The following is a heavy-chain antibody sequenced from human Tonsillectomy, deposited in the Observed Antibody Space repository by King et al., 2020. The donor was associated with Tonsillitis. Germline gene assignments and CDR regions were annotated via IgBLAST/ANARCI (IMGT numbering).Heavy chain of an antibody. CDR2: MNPNSGNT. CDR1: GYTFTSYD. D-gene: IGHD6-13*01. CDR3: ARSLVYSSSWGHWYFDL. J-gene: IGHJ2*01. Sequence: VQLVESGAEVKKPGASVKVSCKASGYTFTSYDINWVRQATGQGLEWMGWMNPNSGNTGYAQKFQGRVTMTRNTSISTAYMELSSLRSEGTDVYYCARSLVYSSSWGHWYFDLWGRGTLVTVSS. V-gene: IGHV1-8*01.